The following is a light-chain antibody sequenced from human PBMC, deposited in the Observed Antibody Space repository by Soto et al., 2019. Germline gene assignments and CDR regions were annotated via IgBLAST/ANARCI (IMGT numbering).Light chain of an antibody. J-gene: IGKJ1*01. Sequence: DIQTTQSPSTLSASVGDRVIISCRASQSVATWLAWYQQKPGKAPKLLIYKASSLESGVPSRFSGSGSGTEFTLTISSLQPDDFATYYCQQYNSYPWTFGQGTKVDIK. CDR1: QSVATW. CDR3: QQYNSYPWT. CDR2: KAS. V-gene: IGKV1-5*03.